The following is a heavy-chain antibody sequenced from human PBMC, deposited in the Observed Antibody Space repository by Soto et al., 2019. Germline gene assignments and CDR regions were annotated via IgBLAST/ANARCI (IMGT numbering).Heavy chain of an antibody. CDR1: GFTFSSYG. CDR2: ISYDGSNK. V-gene: IGHV3-30*18. D-gene: IGHD3-10*01. CDR3: AKDRGVFVGWFDP. Sequence: QVQLVESGGGVVQPGRSLRLSCAASGFTFSSYGMHWVRQAPGKGLEWVAVISYDGSNKYYADSVKGRFTISRDNSKNTLYLQMNSLRAEDTAVYYCAKDRGVFVGWFDPWGQGTLVTVSS. J-gene: IGHJ5*02.